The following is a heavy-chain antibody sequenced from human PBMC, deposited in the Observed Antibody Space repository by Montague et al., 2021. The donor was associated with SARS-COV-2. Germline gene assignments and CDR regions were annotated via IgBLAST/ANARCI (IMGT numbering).Heavy chain of an antibody. J-gene: IGHJ3*02. Sequence: SETLSLTCTVSRDSISSHNYFWAWIRQPPGKVLEWIGSVDYSGLTFYNPSLESRVTISVDTSKKQFSLKVNSVTAADTAVYYCAKDGEALAWGTFDIWGQGTMVTVSS. V-gene: IGHV4-39*07. CDR1: RDSISSHNYF. CDR3: AKDGEALAWGTFDI. CDR2: VDYSGLT. D-gene: IGHD3-10*01.